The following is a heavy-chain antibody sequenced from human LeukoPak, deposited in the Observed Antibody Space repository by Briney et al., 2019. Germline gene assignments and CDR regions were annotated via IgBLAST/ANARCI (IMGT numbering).Heavy chain of an antibody. CDR1: GFIFSDYG. CDR3: GKHDSASDY. J-gene: IGHJ4*02. V-gene: IGHV3-30*02. CDR2: IRSDGSGE. D-gene: IGHD1-26*01. Sequence: GGSLRLSCVASGFIFSDYGMHGVRQAPGKGLEWVAFIRSDGSGEYYTGSVKGRFTISRDNSKNTLYVQMNSLRLEDTAVYYCGKHDSASDYWGQGTLVTVSS.